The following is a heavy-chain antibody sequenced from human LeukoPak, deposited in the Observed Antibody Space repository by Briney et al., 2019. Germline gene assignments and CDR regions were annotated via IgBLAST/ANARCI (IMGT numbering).Heavy chain of an antibody. CDR2: MNPNSGNT. Sequence: ASVKVSCKASGYTFTSYDINWVRQATGQGLEWMGWMNPNSGNTGYAQKFQGRATMTRNTSISTAYMELSSLRSEDTAVYYCARGPGTTRYLYYYYGMDVWGQGTTVTVSS. D-gene: IGHD4-11*01. CDR3: ARGPGTTRYLYYYYGMDV. J-gene: IGHJ6*02. V-gene: IGHV1-8*01. CDR1: GYTFTSYD.